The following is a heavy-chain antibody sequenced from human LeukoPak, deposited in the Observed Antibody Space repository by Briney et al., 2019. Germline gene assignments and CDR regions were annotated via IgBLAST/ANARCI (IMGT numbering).Heavy chain of an antibody. V-gene: IGHV1-2*02. CDR3: ATTELGAAAGTGTFDY. D-gene: IGHD6-13*01. Sequence: GASVKVSCKASGYTFTGYYMHWVRQASGQGLEWMGWINPNSGGTNYAQKFQGRGTMTRDTSISTAYMELSRLRSDDTAVYYCATTELGAAAGTGTFDYWGQGTLVTVSS. J-gene: IGHJ4*02. CDR1: GYTFTGYY. CDR2: INPNSGGT.